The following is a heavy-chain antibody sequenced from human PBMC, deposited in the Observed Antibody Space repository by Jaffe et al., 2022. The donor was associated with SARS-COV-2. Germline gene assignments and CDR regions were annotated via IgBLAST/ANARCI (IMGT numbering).Heavy chain of an antibody. D-gene: IGHD3-9*01. CDR3: ARSDILTGSGAFDI. Sequence: EVQLVESGGGLVQPGGSLRLSCAASGFTFSSYDMHWVRQATGKGLEWVSAIGTAGDTYYPGSVKGRFTISRENAKNSLYLQMNSLRAGDTAVYYCARSDILTGSGAFDIWGQGTMVTVSS. V-gene: IGHV3-13*01. CDR1: GFTFSSYD. J-gene: IGHJ3*02. CDR2: IGTAGDT.